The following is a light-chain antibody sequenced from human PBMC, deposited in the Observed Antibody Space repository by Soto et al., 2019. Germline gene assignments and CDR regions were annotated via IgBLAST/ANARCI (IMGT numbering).Light chain of an antibody. CDR3: QQYNSYSRT. Sequence: DIQMTQSPSTLSASVGDRVTITCRASQSISSWLAWYQKKPGKAPKLLIYKASSLESGVPSRFSGSGSGKEFTLTISSLQPDDFATYFCQQYNSYSRTFGQRTKVEIK. J-gene: IGKJ1*01. V-gene: IGKV1-5*03. CDR1: QSISSW. CDR2: KAS.